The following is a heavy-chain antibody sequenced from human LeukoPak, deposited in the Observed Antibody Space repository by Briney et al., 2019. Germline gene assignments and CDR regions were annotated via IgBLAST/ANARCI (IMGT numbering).Heavy chain of an antibody. CDR2: IIPIFGTA. Sequence: GASVKVSCKASGGTFSSYAISWVRQAPGQGLEWMGGIIPIFGTANYAQKFQGRVTITTDESTSTAYMELSSLRSEDTAVYYCARAMYYYSSGSYYNAGPLSSWGQGTLVTVSS. J-gene: IGHJ4*02. CDR1: GGTFSSYA. CDR3: ARAMYYYSSGSYYNAGPLSS. V-gene: IGHV1-69*05. D-gene: IGHD3-10*01.